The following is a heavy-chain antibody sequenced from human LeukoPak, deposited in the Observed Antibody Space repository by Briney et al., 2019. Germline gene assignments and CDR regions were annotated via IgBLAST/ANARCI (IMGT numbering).Heavy chain of an antibody. D-gene: IGHD5-18*01. CDR2: MYFGGCS. Sequence: PSETLSLTCTVAGGSISSYYWSCIRHPPAKGPERIGYMYFGGCSNYSPSLKSGVTISVDTSKNQLSLNLNSVTAADTAVYYCTRASRGYSYGFAGYWGQGTLVTVSS. CDR1: GGSISSYY. J-gene: IGHJ4*02. CDR3: TRASRGYSYGFAGY. V-gene: IGHV4-59*01.